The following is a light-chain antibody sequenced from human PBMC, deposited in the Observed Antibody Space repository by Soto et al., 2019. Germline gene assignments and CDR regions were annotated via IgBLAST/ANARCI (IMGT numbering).Light chain of an antibody. V-gene: IGKV4-1*01. CDR3: QKYSSVRFT. CDR2: WAS. CDR1: LSVLSGSYNKNY. J-gene: IGKJ3*01. Sequence: DVAMALSPNSLAVARGEWATINCKCSLSVLSGSYNKNYLAWFQQKPGQPPKLLMYWASTRGSAVPDRFSGSGSGTDFTLTISSLQAEDVAVYYCQKYSSVRFTFAPGTKVDIK.